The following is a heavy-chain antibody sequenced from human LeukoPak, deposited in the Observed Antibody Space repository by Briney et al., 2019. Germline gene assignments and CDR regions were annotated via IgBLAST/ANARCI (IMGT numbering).Heavy chain of an antibody. CDR2: ICYSGST. J-gene: IGHJ4*02. CDR1: GGSISSSSYY. D-gene: IGHD3-3*01. V-gene: IGHV4-39*07. CDR3: ARFGVVTYFDY. Sequence: SETLSLTCTVSGGSISSSSYYWGWIRQPPGKGLEWIGSICYSGSTYYNPSLKSRVTISVDTSKNQFSLKLSSVTAADTAVYYCARFGVVTYFDYWGQGTLVTVSS.